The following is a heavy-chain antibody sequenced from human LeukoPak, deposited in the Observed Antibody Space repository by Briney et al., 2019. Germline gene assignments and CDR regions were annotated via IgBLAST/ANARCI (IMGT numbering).Heavy chain of an antibody. CDR2: ISGGGDMT. J-gene: IGHJ5*02. D-gene: IGHD2-2*01. V-gene: IGHV3-23*01. CDR3: ARGYCTSTNCNNWFDP. CDR1: GFTFSSYA. Sequence: GGSLRLSCAGSGFTFSSYAMSWVRQGPGEGLEWVSAISGGGDMTHYTDSVKGRFTISRDNSRNVLYLQMNSLRADDAAIYYCARGYCTSTNCNNWFDPWGQGALVTVSS.